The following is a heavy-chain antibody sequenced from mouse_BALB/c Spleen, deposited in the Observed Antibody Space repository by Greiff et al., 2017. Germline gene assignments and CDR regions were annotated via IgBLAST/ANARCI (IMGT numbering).Heavy chain of an antibody. CDR2: ISYSGST. J-gene: IGHJ3*01. CDR3: ARSSPYGYDAWFAY. D-gene: IGHD2-2*01. CDR1: GYSITSDYA. Sequence: EVQLQESGPGLVKPSQSLSLTCTVTGYSITSDYAWNWIRQFPGNKLEWMGHISYSGSTSYNPSIKSRISITRDTSKNQFFLQLNSVTTEDTATYYCARSSPYGYDAWFAYWGQGTLVTVSA. V-gene: IGHV3-2*02.